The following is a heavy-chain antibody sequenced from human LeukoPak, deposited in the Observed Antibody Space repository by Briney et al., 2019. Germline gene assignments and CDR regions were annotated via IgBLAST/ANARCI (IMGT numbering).Heavy chain of an antibody. V-gene: IGHV3-7*01. CDR2: IKQDGSEK. CDR1: GFTFSSYW. D-gene: IGHD1/OR15-1a*01. CDR3: ARHPNNYYFDY. J-gene: IGHJ4*02. Sequence: GESLRLSCAASGFTFSSYWMSWVRQAPGKGLEWVANIKQDGSEKYYVDSVKGRFTISRDNAKNSLYLQMNSLRAEDTAVYYCARHPNNYYFDYWGQGTLVTVSS.